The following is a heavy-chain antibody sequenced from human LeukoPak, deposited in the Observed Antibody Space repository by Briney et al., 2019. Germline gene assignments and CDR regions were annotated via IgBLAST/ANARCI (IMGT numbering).Heavy chain of an antibody. D-gene: IGHD2-15*01. Sequence: PSETLSLTCTVSGGSISRGGYYWNWIRQHPGKGLEWIGYIYYSGSTYYSPSLKSRVTISVDTSENQFSLKLSSVTAADTAVYYCARGTCSGGSCFGVTDAFDIWGQGTMVTVSS. CDR1: GGSISRGGYY. CDR3: ARGTCSGGSCFGVTDAFDI. CDR2: IYYSGST. J-gene: IGHJ3*02. V-gene: IGHV4-31*03.